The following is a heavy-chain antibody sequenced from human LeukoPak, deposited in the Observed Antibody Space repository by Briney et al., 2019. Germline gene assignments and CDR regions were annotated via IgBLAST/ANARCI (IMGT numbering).Heavy chain of an antibody. CDR3: ARSYCSGGTCYNYYYYYMDV. Sequence: GGSLRLSCAASGFTFSSNSMNWVRQAPGKGPEWVSYISSSSSTIYYADSVKGRFTISRDNAKNSLYLQMNSLRAEDTAVYYCARSYCSGGTCYNYYYYYMDVWGKGTTVTVSS. D-gene: IGHD2-15*01. CDR1: GFTFSSNS. CDR2: ISSSSSTI. V-gene: IGHV3-48*04. J-gene: IGHJ6*03.